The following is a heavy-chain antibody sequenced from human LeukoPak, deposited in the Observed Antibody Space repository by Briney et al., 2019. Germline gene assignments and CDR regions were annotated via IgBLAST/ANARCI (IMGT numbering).Heavy chain of an antibody. Sequence: GGSLRLSCAASGFTFTDYTMHWVRQAPGKGLEWVSGISWNSGSIGYADSVKGRFTISRDNAKNSLYLQMNSLRAEDTALYYCAKDIAPRGIGYFDYWGQGTLVTVSS. CDR3: AKDIAPRGIGYFDY. J-gene: IGHJ4*02. CDR1: GFTFTDYT. V-gene: IGHV3-9*01. CDR2: ISWNSGSI. D-gene: IGHD3-16*01.